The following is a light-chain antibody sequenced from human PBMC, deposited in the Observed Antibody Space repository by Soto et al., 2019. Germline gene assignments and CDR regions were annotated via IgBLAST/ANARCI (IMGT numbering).Light chain of an antibody. Sequence: QSALTKPASVSGSPGQSITISCTGTSSDVGGYNYVSWYQQCPGKAPKLMIYEVTNRPSGVSNRFSGSKSGNTASLTISGLQPEDEADYYCSSYISTGTGTVVVFGTGTKVTVL. J-gene: IGLJ1*01. CDR1: SSDVGGYNY. CDR3: SSYISTGTGTVVV. V-gene: IGLV2-14*03. CDR2: EVT.